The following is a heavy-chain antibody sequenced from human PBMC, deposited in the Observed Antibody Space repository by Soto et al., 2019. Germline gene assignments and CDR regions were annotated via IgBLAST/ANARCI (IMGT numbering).Heavy chain of an antibody. J-gene: IGHJ6*02. CDR1: GDSISDDTYY. Sequence: ASETLSLTCTVSGDSISDDTYYWGWIRQPPGKGLEWIGSIYYSGSTYYNPSLKSRVTMSVDTSKNQLSLKLSSVTAADTAVYYCARHVPYCSVNSHCAYGMDVWGQGATLPVS. CDR2: IYYSGST. CDR3: ARHVPYCSVNSHCAYGMDV. D-gene: IGHD2-15*01. V-gene: IGHV4-39*01.